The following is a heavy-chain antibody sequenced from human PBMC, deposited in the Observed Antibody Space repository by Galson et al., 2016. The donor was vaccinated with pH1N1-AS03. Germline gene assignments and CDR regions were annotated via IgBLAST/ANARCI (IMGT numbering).Heavy chain of an antibody. D-gene: IGHD3-22*01. J-gene: IGHJ4*02. V-gene: IGHV1-69*13. Sequence: SVKVSCKAYGGTFSSYAISWMRQAPGQGLEWVGGIRPISGAATYAQKFQGRLTITADESTYTVYMELSSLTSEDTAVYYCARDRYYDSAGRAFDESEHWGQGPLVTVS. CDR2: IRPISGAA. CDR1: GGTFSSYA. CDR3: ARDRYYDSAGRAFDESEH.